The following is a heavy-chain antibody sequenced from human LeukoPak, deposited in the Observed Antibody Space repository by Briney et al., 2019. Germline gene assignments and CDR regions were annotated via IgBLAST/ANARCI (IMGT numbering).Heavy chain of an antibody. Sequence: SETLSLTCTVSGGSISSYYWSWIRQPPGKGLEWIGYIYYRGSTKYNPSLKSRVTISVDTSKNQFSLKLSSVTAADTAVYYCARDGGVSGYDPLDYWGQGTLVTVPS. CDR3: ARDGGVSGYDPLDY. V-gene: IGHV4-59*01. CDR2: IYYRGST. D-gene: IGHD5-12*01. CDR1: GGSISSYY. J-gene: IGHJ4*02.